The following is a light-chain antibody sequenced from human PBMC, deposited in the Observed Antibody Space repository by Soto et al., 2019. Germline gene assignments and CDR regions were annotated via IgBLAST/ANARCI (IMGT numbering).Light chain of an antibody. Sequence: DIQMTQSPSSLSASVGDRVTITFRASQSISSYLNWYQQKPGKAPNLLIYSASKLHSGVPSRFSGSGSGTDFTLIISSLQPEDFATYYCQQSSSNPLTFGGGTKV. CDR2: SAS. J-gene: IGKJ4*01. V-gene: IGKV1-39*01. CDR3: QQSSSNPLT. CDR1: QSISSY.